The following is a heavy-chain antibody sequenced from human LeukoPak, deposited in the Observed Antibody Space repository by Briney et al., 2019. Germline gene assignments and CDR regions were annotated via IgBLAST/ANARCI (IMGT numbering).Heavy chain of an antibody. V-gene: IGHV3-48*03. D-gene: IGHD3-9*01. CDR3: ARGGYFDWFPTPYYYYGMDV. CDR1: GFTFSSYE. CDR2: ISSSGSTI. J-gene: IGHJ6*02. Sequence: GGSLRLSCAASGFTFSSYEMNWVRQAPGKRLEWVSYISSSGSTIYYADSVKGRFTISRDNAKNSLYLQMNSLRAEDTAVYYCARGGYFDWFPTPYYYYGMDVWGQGTTVTVSS.